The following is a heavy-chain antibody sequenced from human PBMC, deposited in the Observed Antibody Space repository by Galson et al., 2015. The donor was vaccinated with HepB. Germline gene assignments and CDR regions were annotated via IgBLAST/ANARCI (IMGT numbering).Heavy chain of an antibody. V-gene: IGHV1-69*10. Sequence: SVKVSCKASGGTFSSCAIFWVRQAPGQGLEWMGGIIPMYDIGNYAQKFQDRVTITADKSTSTAYMELSSLRSDDTAMYYCARAREEYAISSGLSLWGQGTLVTVSP. CDR3: ARAREEYAISSGLSL. CDR1: GGTFSSCA. J-gene: IGHJ4*02. D-gene: IGHD2-8*01. CDR2: IIPMYDIG.